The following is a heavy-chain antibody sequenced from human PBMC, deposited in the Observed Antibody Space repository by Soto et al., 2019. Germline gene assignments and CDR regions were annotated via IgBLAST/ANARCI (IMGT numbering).Heavy chain of an antibody. CDR3: ASLIIPTTLGGTTASFYYGMDV. Sequence: EVQLVESGGGLVKPGGSPRLSCAASGFTFSSYSMNWVRQAPGKGLEWVSSISSSSSYIYYADSVKGRFTISRDNAKNSLYLQMNSLRAEDTAVYYCASLIIPTTLGGTTASFYYGMDVWGQGTTVTVSS. CDR1: GFTFSSYS. V-gene: IGHV3-21*01. D-gene: IGHD4-4*01. J-gene: IGHJ6*02. CDR2: ISSSSSYI.